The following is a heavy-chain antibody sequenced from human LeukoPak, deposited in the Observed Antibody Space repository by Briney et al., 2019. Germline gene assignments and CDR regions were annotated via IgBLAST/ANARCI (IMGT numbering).Heavy chain of an antibody. CDR2: ISGRAGST. Sequence: GGSLRLSCAASGFTFSSYAMSWVRQAPGKGLEWLSGISGRAGSTYYADSVKGRFTISRDNSKNTLYLQMNSLRADDTAVYYCVKRTGLHFDFWGQGTLVTVSS. CDR3: VKRTGLHFDF. V-gene: IGHV3-23*01. D-gene: IGHD1-14*01. J-gene: IGHJ4*02. CDR1: GFTFSSYA.